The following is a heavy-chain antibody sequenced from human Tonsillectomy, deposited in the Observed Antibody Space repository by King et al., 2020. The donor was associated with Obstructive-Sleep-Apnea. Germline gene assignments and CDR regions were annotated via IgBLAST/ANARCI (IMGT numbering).Heavy chain of an antibody. D-gene: IGHD5-24*01. Sequence: VQLVESGGGVVQPGRSLRLSCAASGFTFSSYGMHWVRQAPGKGLEWVAVISYDGRNIYYADSVKGRFTISRENSKNTLYLQMNSLRAEDTAVYYCANLPVEMATIQDYWGQGTLVTVSS. CDR1: GFTFSSYG. V-gene: IGHV3-30*18. CDR2: ISYDGRNI. CDR3: ANLPVEMATIQDY. J-gene: IGHJ4*02.